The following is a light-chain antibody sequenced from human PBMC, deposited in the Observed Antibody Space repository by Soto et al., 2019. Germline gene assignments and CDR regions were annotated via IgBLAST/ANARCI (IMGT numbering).Light chain of an antibody. V-gene: IGLV1-40*01. CDR2: GNS. CDR3: QSYDSSLSAYVV. J-gene: IGLJ2*01. CDR1: SSNIGAGYD. Sequence: QSVLTQPPSVSGAPGQRVTISCTGSSSNIGAGYDVHWYQQLPGTAPQLLMYGNSNRPSGVPDRFSGSKSGTSASLAITGLQAEDEADYSCQSYDSSLSAYVVFGGGTKLTVL.